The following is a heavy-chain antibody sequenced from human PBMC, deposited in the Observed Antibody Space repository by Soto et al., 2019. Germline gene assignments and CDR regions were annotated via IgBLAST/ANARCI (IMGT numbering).Heavy chain of an antibody. CDR3: AKDREYSSGWGCFDY. Sequence: EVQLLESGGGLVQPGGSLRLSCAASGFTFSSYAMSWVRQAPGKGLEWVSAISGSGGSTYYADSVKGRFTISRDNSKNTRYLQMNSLRAEDTAVYYGAKDREYSSGWGCFDYWGQGTLVTVSS. J-gene: IGHJ4*02. CDR2: ISGSGGST. V-gene: IGHV3-23*01. D-gene: IGHD6-19*01. CDR1: GFTFSSYA.